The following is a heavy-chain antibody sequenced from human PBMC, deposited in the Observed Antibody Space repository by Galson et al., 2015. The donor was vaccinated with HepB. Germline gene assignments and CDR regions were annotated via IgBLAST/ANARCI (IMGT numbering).Heavy chain of an antibody. J-gene: IGHJ6*02. CDR3: AKSMGRYYGMDV. CDR1: GGSISSYY. Sequence: SETLSLTCTVSGGSISSYYWSWIRQPPGKGLEWIGYIYYSGSTNYNPSLKSRVTISVDTSKNQFSLKLSSVTAADTAVYYCAKSMGRYYGMDVWGQGTTVTVSS. V-gene: IGHV4-59*01. D-gene: IGHD2/OR15-2a*01. CDR2: IYYSGST.